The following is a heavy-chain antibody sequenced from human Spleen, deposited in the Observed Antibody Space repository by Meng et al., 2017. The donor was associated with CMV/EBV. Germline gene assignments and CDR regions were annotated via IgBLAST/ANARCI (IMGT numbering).Heavy chain of an antibody. CDR1: GGSFSGYY. D-gene: IGHD6-13*01. CDR2: INHSGST. J-gene: IGHJ6*02. V-gene: IGHV4-34*01. Sequence: SETLSLTCAVYGGSFSGYYWSWIRQPPGKGLEWIGEINHSGSTNYNPSLKSRVTISVDTSKNQFSLKLSSVTAADTAVYYCARPQAIAAAGSTGGGMDVWGQGTTVTVSS. CDR3: ARPQAIAAAGSTGGGMDV.